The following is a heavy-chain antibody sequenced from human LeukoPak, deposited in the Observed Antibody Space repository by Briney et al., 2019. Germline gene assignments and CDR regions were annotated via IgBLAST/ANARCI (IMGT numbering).Heavy chain of an antibody. CDR1: GFTFSSCG. D-gene: IGHD4-17*01. CDR2: ISGSGGST. V-gene: IGHV3-23*01. Sequence: GGSLRLSCAASGFTFSSCGLSWVRQAPGKGLEWVSAISGSGGSTYYADSVKGRFTISRDNSKNTLYLQMNSLRAEDTAVYYCAKEFYGDYGPTDCWGQGTQVTVSS. J-gene: IGHJ4*02. CDR3: AKEFYGDYGPTDC.